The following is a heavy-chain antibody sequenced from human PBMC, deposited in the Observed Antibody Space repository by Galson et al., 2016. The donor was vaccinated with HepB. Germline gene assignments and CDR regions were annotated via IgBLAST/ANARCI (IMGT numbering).Heavy chain of an antibody. V-gene: IGHV3-23*01. CDR3: AKIVHKSSAWYPPTFDH. D-gene: IGHD6-19*01. Sequence: SLRLSCAASGFSFSTHAMTWVRQAPGKGLEWVSFISGSGDAAKFADSVKGRFTISRDNSESTLYLQMNSLRAEDTAVYYCAKIVHKSSAWYPPTFDHWGQGNLVTVSS. J-gene: IGHJ4*02. CDR2: ISGSGDAA. CDR1: GFSFSTHA.